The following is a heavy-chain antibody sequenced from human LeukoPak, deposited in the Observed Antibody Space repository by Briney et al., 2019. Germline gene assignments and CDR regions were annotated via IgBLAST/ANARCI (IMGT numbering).Heavy chain of an antibody. CDR1: GYIFTNSW. V-gene: IGHV5-51*01. CDR3: SRQGCTTTSCHTIDS. Sequence: GESLKISCKGSGYIFTNSWIGWVRQMPGKGLELMGIINPADSEIRYSPSFQGQVTISVDKSISTAYLQWSSLKASDTAMYYCSRQGCTTTSCHTIDSWGQGTLVTVSS. CDR2: INPADSEI. D-gene: IGHD2-2*02. J-gene: IGHJ4*02.